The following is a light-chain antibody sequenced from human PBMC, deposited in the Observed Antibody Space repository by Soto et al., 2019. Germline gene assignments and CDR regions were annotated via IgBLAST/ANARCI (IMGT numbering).Light chain of an antibody. CDR1: SSNIGSKS. Sequence: QSVLTQPPSASGTPGQMVTISCSGSSSNIGSKSVSWYQQLPGTAPKLVIYTNRQRPSGVPARFSGSKSGTSASLAISGLQSEDEAIYYCAAWDDSLSGVVFGGGTKLTVL. CDR3: AAWDDSLSGVV. CDR2: TNR. V-gene: IGLV1-44*01. J-gene: IGLJ2*01.